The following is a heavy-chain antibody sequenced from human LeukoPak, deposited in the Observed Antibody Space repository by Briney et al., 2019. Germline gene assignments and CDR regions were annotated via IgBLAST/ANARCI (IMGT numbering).Heavy chain of an antibody. CDR1: GGSISSSSYY. D-gene: IGHD3-22*01. J-gene: IGHJ4*02. V-gene: IGHV4-39*07. Sequence: SETLSLTCTVSGGSISSSSYYWGWIRQPPGKGLEWIGSIYYSGSTNYNPSLKSRVTISVDTSKNQFSLKLSSVTAADTAVYYCARGYYDSSGYDYWGQGTLVTVSS. CDR3: ARGYYDSSGYDY. CDR2: IYYSGST.